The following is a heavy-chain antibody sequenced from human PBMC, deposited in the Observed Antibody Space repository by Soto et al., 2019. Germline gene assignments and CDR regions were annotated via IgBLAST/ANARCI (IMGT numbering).Heavy chain of an antibody. Sequence: QVTLKESGPVLVKPTETLTLTCTVSGFSLSNARMGVSWIHQPPGQALEWLAHIFSNDEKSYSTSLKSRLTSAKDPSKSQVVLTMTNMDPVDTATYYCARIYSSSWYWFDPWGQGTLVTVSS. CDR3: ARIYSSSWYWFDP. D-gene: IGHD6-13*01. V-gene: IGHV2-26*01. CDR1: GFSLSNARMG. J-gene: IGHJ5*02. CDR2: IFSNDEK.